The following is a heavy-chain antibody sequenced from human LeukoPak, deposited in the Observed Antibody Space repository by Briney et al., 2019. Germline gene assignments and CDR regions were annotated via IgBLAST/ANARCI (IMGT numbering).Heavy chain of an antibody. CDR3: AREGSVYYYDSSGDAFDI. Sequence: GGSLRLSCAASGFTVSSNYMSWVRQAPGKGLEWVSVIYSGGSTYYADSVKGRFTISRDNSKNTLYLQMNSLRAEDTAVYYCAREGSVYYYDSSGDAFDIWGQGTMVTVSS. D-gene: IGHD3-22*01. CDR2: IYSGGST. J-gene: IGHJ3*02. V-gene: IGHV3-53*01. CDR1: GFTVSSNY.